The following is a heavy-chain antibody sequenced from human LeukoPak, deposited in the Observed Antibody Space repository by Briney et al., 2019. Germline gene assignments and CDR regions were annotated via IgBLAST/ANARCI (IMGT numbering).Heavy chain of an antibody. Sequence: GGSLRPSCAASGFTFTAYTINWVRQAPGKGLEWVSYISGSTTDIYYADSVKGRFTISRDNAKNSLYLQMNSLRAEDTAVYYCARGPSGYHNTGGQGTLVTVSS. D-gene: IGHD5-12*01. CDR1: GFTFTAYT. CDR3: ARGPSGYHNT. V-gene: IGHV3-21*01. CDR2: ISGSTTDI. J-gene: IGHJ4*02.